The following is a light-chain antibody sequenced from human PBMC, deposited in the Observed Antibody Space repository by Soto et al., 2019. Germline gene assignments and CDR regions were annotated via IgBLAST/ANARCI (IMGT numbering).Light chain of an antibody. Sequence: EIVLTQSPGTLSLSPGERATLSCRASQSVSNSYLAWYQQKPGQGPRLLIYGASSRATGIQDRFSGSGSGTDFTLTISRLEPEDFAVYYCQQYAGSPSTFGQGTKVEI. V-gene: IGKV3-20*01. CDR1: QSVSNSY. CDR3: QQYAGSPST. CDR2: GAS. J-gene: IGKJ1*01.